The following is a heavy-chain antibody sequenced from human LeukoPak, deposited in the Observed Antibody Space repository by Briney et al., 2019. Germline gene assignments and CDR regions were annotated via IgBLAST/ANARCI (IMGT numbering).Heavy chain of an antibody. D-gene: IGHD5-24*01. CDR2: IYYSGST. CDR1: GGSINSYY. Sequence: PSETLSLICTVSGGSINSYYWSWIRQPPGTGLEWIGYIYYSGSTNYNPSLKSRVAMSVDTSKNQFSLKLNSVTAADTAVYYCARGGRDGYSPINYWGQGMLVTVSS. V-gene: IGHV4-59*01. J-gene: IGHJ4*02. CDR3: ARGGRDGYSPINY.